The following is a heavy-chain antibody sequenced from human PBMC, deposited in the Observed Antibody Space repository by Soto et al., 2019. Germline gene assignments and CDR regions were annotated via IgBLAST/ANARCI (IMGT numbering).Heavy chain of an antibody. J-gene: IGHJ4*02. CDR3: ARDKQQLAFDY. V-gene: IGHV4-61*01. CDR1: GGSVSSGRYY. D-gene: IGHD6-13*01. CDR2: MFDSGST. Sequence: SETLSLTCTVSGGSVSSGRYYWSWIRQPPGKGLEWIGYMFDSGSTNYNPSLKSRVTIGVDTSKNQFSLKLSSVTAADTAVYYCARDKQQLAFDYWGQGTLVTVSS.